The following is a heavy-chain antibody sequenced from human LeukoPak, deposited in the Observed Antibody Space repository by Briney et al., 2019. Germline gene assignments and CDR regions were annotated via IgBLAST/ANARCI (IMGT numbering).Heavy chain of an antibody. CDR1: RFTFSSYA. V-gene: IGHV3-23*01. Sequence: GGSLRLSCAASRFTFSSYAMSWVRQAPGKGLEWVSAISGSGGSTYYADSVEGRFTISRDNSKNTLYLQMNSLRAEDTAVYYCAKDLLLLWFREFDYWGQGILVTVSS. CDR2: ISGSGGST. J-gene: IGHJ4*02. D-gene: IGHD3-10*01. CDR3: AKDLLLLWFREFDY.